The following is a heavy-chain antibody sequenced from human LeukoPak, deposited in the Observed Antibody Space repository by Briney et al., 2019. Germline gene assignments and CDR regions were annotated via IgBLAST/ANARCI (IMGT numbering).Heavy chain of an antibody. V-gene: IGHV4-34*01. Sequence: SETLSLTCAVYGGSFSGYYWSWIRQPPGKGLEWIGEINHSGSTNYNPSLKSRVTISVDTSKNQFSLKLSSVTAADTAVYYCARGRASGWYYPFDYWGQGTLVTVSS. CDR2: INHSGST. D-gene: IGHD6-19*01. CDR1: GGSFSGYY. J-gene: IGHJ4*02. CDR3: ARGRASGWYYPFDY.